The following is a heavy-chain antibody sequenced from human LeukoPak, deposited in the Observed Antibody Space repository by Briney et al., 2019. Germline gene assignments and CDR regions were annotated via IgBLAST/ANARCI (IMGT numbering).Heavy chain of an antibody. Sequence: GGSLRLSCAASGFTFCSYEMNWVRQAAGKGLELVSYISSSGSTIYYADSVKGRFTISRDNAKNSLYLQMNSLRAEDTAVYYCARGQLRYFDWLSEWGQGTLVTVSS. CDR1: GFTFCSYE. J-gene: IGHJ4*02. CDR3: ARGQLRYFDWLSE. D-gene: IGHD3-9*01. CDR2: ISSSGSTI. V-gene: IGHV3-48*03.